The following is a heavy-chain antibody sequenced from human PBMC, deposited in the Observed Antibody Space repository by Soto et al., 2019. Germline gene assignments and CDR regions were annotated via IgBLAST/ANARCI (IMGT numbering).Heavy chain of an antibody. CDR3: AREIERGAVAGPDYYYGMDV. Sequence: PSQTLSLTCAIPGDSVSSNSAAWNWIRQSPSRGLEWLGRTYYRSKWYNDYAVSVKSRITINPDTSKNQFSLQLNSVTPEDTAVYYCAREIERGAVAGPDYYYGMDVWGQGTTVTVSS. J-gene: IGHJ6*02. CDR1: GDSVSSNSAA. CDR2: TYYRSKWYN. D-gene: IGHD6-19*01. V-gene: IGHV6-1*01.